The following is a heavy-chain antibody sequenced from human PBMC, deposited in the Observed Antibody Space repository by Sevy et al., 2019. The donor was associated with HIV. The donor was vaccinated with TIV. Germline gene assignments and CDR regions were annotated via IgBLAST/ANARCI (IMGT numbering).Heavy chain of an antibody. CDR3: AKASSYPDDFWSGYPDY. CDR2: ISWNSGSI. J-gene: IGHJ4*02. D-gene: IGHD3-3*01. Sequence: GGSLRLSCAASGFTFDDYAMHWVRQVPGKGLEWVSGISWNSGSIGYADSVKGRFTISRDNAKNSLYLQMNSLRAEDTALYYCAKASSYPDDFWSGYPDYWGQGTLVTVSS. CDR1: GFTFDDYA. V-gene: IGHV3-9*01.